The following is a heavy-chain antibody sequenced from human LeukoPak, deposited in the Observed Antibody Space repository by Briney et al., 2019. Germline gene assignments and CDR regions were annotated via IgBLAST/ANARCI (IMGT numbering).Heavy chain of an antibody. CDR3: ARGSVATPLYY. V-gene: IGHV4-34*01. CDR2: INHSGST. J-gene: IGHJ4*02. CDR1: GGSFSGYY. D-gene: IGHD5-12*01. Sequence: SETLSLTCAVSGGSFSGYYWSWIRQPPGKGLEWIGEINHSGSTNYNPSLKSRVTISVDTSKNQFSLKLSSVTAADTAVYYCARGSVATPLYYWGQGTLVTVSS.